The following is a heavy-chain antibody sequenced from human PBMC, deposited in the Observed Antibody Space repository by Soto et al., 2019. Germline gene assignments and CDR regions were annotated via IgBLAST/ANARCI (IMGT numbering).Heavy chain of an antibody. CDR1: GYTFTSYA. D-gene: IGHD2-15*01. Sequence: ASVKVSCKASGYTFTSYAMLWVRQAPGQRLEWMGWINAGNGNTNYAQKLQGRVTMTTDTSTSTAYMELRSLRSDDTAVYYCARGFRSYSQHPWGQGTMVTVSS. V-gene: IGHV1-3*01. CDR2: INAGNGNT. CDR3: ARGFRSYSQHP. J-gene: IGHJ3*01.